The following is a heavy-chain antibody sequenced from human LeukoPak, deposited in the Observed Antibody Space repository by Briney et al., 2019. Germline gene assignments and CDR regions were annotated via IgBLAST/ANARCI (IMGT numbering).Heavy chain of an antibody. D-gene: IGHD4-23*01. CDR1: GYTFIGHY. V-gene: IGHV1-2*02. CDR3: ARGPEYGGTIDY. Sequence: GASVKVSCKASGYTFIGHYIHWVRQAPGQGLEWMGWINPNSDATKYSQKFQGRVTITRDTSISTTYMDLTRLTSDDTAVYYCARGPEYGGTIDYWGQGTLVTVSS. J-gene: IGHJ4*02. CDR2: INPNSDAT.